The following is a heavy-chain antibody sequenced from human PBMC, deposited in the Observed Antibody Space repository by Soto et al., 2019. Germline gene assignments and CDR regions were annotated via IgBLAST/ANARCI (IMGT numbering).Heavy chain of an antibody. CDR2: IYHSGST. J-gene: IGHJ4*02. V-gene: IGHV4-4*02. CDR3: ARMVGATLVDF. CDR1: GASISSTTSHNW. Sequence: QVHLQESGPGLVRPSGTLSLTCAVSGASISSTTSHNWWSWVRQPPGKGLEWIGEIYHSGSTNYYPSLKSRVTMSLDKSTNQFSLELTSVTAADTAVYYCARMVGATLVDFWGQGTLVTVSS. D-gene: IGHD1-26*01.